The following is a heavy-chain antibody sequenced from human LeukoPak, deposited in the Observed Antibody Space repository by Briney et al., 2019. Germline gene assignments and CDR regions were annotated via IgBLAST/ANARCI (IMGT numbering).Heavy chain of an antibody. CDR3: ARDIGRIDY. V-gene: IGHV3-66*01. CDR2: IYSGGST. J-gene: IGHJ4*02. D-gene: IGHD1-1*01. Sequence: PGGSLRVSCAASGFTVSSNYMSWVRQARGKGLEWVSVIYSGGSTYYADSVKGRFTISRDNSKNTLYLQMNSLRAEDTAVYYCARDIGRIDYWGQGTLVTVSS. CDR1: GFTVSSNY.